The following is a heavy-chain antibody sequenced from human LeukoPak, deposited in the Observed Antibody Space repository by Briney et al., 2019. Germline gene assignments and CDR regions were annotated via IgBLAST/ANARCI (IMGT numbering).Heavy chain of an antibody. Sequence: ASVKVSCKASGYTFTSYNMHWVRQAPGQGLEWMGIINPSDGTTSYAQKFQGRVTMTRDRSTNTDYMDLGSLRYKDTAVYYCARVHCSDVSCYDGWFDPWGQGTLVTVSS. CDR1: GYTFTSYN. V-gene: IGHV1-46*01. J-gene: IGHJ5*02. CDR2: INPSDGTT. D-gene: IGHD2-15*01. CDR3: ARVHCSDVSCYDGWFDP.